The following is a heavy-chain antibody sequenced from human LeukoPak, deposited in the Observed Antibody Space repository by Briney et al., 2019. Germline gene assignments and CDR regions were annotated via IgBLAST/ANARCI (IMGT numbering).Heavy chain of an antibody. D-gene: IGHD4-17*01. Sequence: PGGSLRLSCAASGFTFSSYWMSWVRQAPGKGLEWVANIKQDGSEKYYVDSVKGRFTISRDNAKNSLYLQMNSLRAEDTAVYYCARDLTTVTTDWFDPWGQGTLVTVSS. CDR1: GFTFSSYW. CDR3: ARDLTTVTTDWFDP. J-gene: IGHJ5*02. CDR2: IKQDGSEK. V-gene: IGHV3-7*01.